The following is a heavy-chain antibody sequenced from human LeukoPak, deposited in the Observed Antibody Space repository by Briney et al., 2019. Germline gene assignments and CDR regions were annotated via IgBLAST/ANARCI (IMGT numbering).Heavy chain of an antibody. CDR3: AKTEYGYNFDY. D-gene: IGHD5-18*01. CDR1: GFTFSTYA. V-gene: IGHV3-23*01. CDR2: ISSSGYST. Sequence: PGGSLRLSCAASGFTFSTYAMSWVRQVPGKGLEGVAAISSSGYSTYYADSVKGRFTISRDNSKNTLYLQMNSLRVEDTAVYYCAKTEYGYNFDYWGQGTLVTVSS. J-gene: IGHJ4*02.